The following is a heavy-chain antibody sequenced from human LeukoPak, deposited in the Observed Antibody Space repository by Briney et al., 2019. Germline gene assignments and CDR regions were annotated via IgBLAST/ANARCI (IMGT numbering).Heavy chain of an antibody. J-gene: IGHJ4*02. Sequence: GGSLRLSCAASGFTFSSYSMKWIRQAPGKGLEWVSSISSSSSYIYYADSVKGRFTISRDNAKNSLYLQMNSLRAEDTAVYYCARECTGSTSCYPYWGQGTLVTVSS. D-gene: IGHD2-2*01. CDR3: ARECTGSTSCYPY. CDR1: GFTFSSYS. CDR2: ISSSSSYI. V-gene: IGHV3-21*03.